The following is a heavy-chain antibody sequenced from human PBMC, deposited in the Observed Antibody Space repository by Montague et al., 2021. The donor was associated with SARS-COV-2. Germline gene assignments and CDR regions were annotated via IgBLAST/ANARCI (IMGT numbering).Heavy chain of an antibody. CDR2: IYYSGST. D-gene: IGHD6-19*01. CDR3: ARGGGWMGNAFDI. V-gene: IGHV4-59*01. CDR1: GGSISSYY. J-gene: IGHJ3*02. Sequence: ETLSLTCTVSGGSISSYYWSWIRQPPGKGLEWIGYIYYSGSTNYNPSLKSRVTISVDTSKNQFSLKLSSVTAADTAVYYCARGGGWMGNAFDIWGQGTMVTVSS.